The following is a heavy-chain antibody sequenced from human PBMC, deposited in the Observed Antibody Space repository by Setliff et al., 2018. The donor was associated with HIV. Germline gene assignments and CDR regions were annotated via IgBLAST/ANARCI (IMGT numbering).Heavy chain of an antibody. V-gene: IGHV4-34*01. Sequence: SETLSLTCAVYGGSFSSYKWNWIRQAPGKGLEWIGEINHSGSTNYNMSLWSRVTISLDASRNQFSLELISVTAADTAVYYCAGGPGTTSIDYWAQGTLVTVSS. CDR1: GGSFSSYK. J-gene: IGHJ4*02. CDR3: AGGPGTTSIDY. CDR2: INHSGST. D-gene: IGHD1-26*01.